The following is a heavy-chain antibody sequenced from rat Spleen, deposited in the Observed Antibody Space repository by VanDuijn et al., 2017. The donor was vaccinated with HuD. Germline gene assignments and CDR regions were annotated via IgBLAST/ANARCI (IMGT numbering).Heavy chain of an antibody. CDR1: GFTFSRYY. CDR3: ARRGNSVYWNFDF. Sequence: EVQLVETGGGLVQPGRSLKLSCVASGFTFSRYYMYWVRQAPGTGLEWVSSINPDGGRTYYPDSVKGRFTISRDNAKSTLYLQMDSLRSEDTATYYCARRGNSVYWNFDFWGPGTMVTVSS. D-gene: IGHD4-4*01. V-gene: IGHV5-58*01. J-gene: IGHJ1*01. CDR2: INPDGGRT.